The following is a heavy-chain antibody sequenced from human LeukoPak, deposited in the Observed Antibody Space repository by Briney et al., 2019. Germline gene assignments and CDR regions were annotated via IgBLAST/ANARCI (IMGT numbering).Heavy chain of an antibody. Sequence: SETLSLTYAVYGGSFSGYYWSWIRQPPGKGLEWIGEINHSGSTNYNPSLKSRVTISVDTSKNQFSLKLSSVTAADTAVYYCAGHLLLFGEKFDPWGQGTLVTVSS. CDR2: INHSGST. V-gene: IGHV4-34*01. D-gene: IGHD3-10*01. CDR3: AGHLLLFGEKFDP. CDR1: GGSFSGYY. J-gene: IGHJ5*02.